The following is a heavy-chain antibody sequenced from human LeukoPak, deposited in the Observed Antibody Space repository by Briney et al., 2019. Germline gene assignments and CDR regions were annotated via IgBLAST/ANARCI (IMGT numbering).Heavy chain of an antibody. Sequence: GGSLRLSCAASGFTFSSYAMHWVRQAPGKGLEWVAVISYDGSNKYYADSVKGRFTISRDNSKNTLYLQMNSLRAEDTAVYYCARDDRARLAFDYWGQGTLVTVSS. CDR1: GFTFSSYA. V-gene: IGHV3-30-3*01. CDR2: ISYDGSNK. D-gene: IGHD6-19*01. J-gene: IGHJ4*02. CDR3: ARDDRARLAFDY.